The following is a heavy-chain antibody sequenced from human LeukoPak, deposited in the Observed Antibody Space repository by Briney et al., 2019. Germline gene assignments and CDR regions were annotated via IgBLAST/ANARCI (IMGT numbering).Heavy chain of an antibody. Sequence: ASVKVSCKASGYTFTTYAISWLRQAPGQGLEWMGWISAYNGNTNYAQKLQGRVTMTTDTSTTTAYMDLRSLRSDDTAVYYCARGGGYTYANGMDVWGQGTTVTVSS. V-gene: IGHV1-18*01. CDR2: ISAYNGNT. J-gene: IGHJ6*02. D-gene: IGHD5-18*01. CDR3: ARGGGYTYANGMDV. CDR1: GYTFTTYA.